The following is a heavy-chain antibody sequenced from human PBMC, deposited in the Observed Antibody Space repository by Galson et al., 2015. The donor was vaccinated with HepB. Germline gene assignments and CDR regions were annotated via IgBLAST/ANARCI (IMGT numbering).Heavy chain of an antibody. CDR2: IKQDGSEK. V-gene: IGHV3-7*03. CDR1: GFTFSRFW. J-gene: IGHJ4*02. CDR3: ATGSSDWNVAVSSFDN. Sequence: SLRLSCAVSGFTFSRFWMSWVRQVPGKGPEWVATIKQDGSEKHYVDSVKGRFTISRDNAKDSLYLQMNSLRVEDTAIYYCATGSSDWNVAVSSFDNWGQGSLLTVSS. D-gene: IGHD1-1*01.